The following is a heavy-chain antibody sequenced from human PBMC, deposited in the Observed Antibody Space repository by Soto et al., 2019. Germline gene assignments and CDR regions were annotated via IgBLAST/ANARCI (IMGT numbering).Heavy chain of an antibody. CDR2: ISGSGGST. D-gene: IGHD4-17*01. V-gene: IGHV3-23*01. CDR3: AKDQGGDDYGDYGTGDYFDY. J-gene: IGHJ4*02. Sequence: ESGGGLVQPGGSLRLSCAASGFTFSSYAMSWVRQAPGKGLEWVSAISGSGGSTYYADSVKGRFTISRDNSKNTLYLQMNSLRAEDTAVYYCAKDQGGDDYGDYGTGDYFDYWGQGTLVTVSS. CDR1: GFTFSSYA.